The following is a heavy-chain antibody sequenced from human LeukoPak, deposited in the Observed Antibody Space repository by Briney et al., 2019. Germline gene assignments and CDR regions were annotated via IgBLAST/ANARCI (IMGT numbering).Heavy chain of an antibody. D-gene: IGHD3-22*01. V-gene: IGHV4-31*03. CDR3: ARDSRYYDSSGYYPPYFQR. CDR2: IYYSGST. Sequence: SETLSLTCTVSGGSISSCGYYWSWIRQHPGKGLEWIGYIYYSGSTYYNPSLKSRVTISVDTSKNQFSLKLSSVTAADTAVHYCARDSRYYDSSGYYPPYFQRWGQGTLVTVSS. J-gene: IGHJ1*01. CDR1: GGSISSCGYY.